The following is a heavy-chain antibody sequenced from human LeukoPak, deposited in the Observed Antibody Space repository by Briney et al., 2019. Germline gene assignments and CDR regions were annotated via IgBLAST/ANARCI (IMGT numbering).Heavy chain of an antibody. J-gene: IGHJ6*03. CDR2: VYHNGET. D-gene: IGHD1-26*01. Sequence: SETLSLTCTVSGYSITTNYFWAWIRQSPGTGLEWIGSVYHNGETYYNPSLKSRVIISVDTSKNEFSLRLTSVTAADTAVYYCVTPRSWELSDMAVWGKGTTVIVSS. CDR1: GYSITTNYF. V-gene: IGHV4-38-2*02. CDR3: VTPRSWELSDMAV.